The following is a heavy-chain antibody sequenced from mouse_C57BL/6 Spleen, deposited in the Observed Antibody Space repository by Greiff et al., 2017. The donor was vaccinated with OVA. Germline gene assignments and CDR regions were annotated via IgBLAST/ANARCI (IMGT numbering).Heavy chain of an antibody. CDR3: GRGGFDY. J-gene: IGHJ2*01. CDR1: GYTFTSYW. V-gene: IGHV1-50*01. CDR2: IDPSDSYT. Sequence: VQLQQPGAELVKPGASVKLSCKASGYTFTSYWMQWVKQRPGQGLEWIGEIDPSDSYTNYNQKFKGKATLTVDTSSSTAYMQLSSLTSEDSAVYYCGRGGFDYWGQGTTLTVSS.